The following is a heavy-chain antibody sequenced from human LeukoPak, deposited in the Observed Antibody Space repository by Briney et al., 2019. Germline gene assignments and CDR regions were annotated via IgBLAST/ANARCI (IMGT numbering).Heavy chain of an antibody. CDR1: GFTFHDYA. D-gene: IGHD3-22*01. V-gene: IGHV3-9*01. CDR3: AKDTWDSSGYLSL. Sequence: PGGSLRLSCAASGFTFHDYAMHWVRQAPGKGLEWVSGIGWHSGSIGYADSVKGRFTISRDNAKNSLYLQMNSLRAEDTALYYCAKDTWDSSGYLSLWGQGTLVTVSS. J-gene: IGHJ4*02. CDR2: IGWHSGSI.